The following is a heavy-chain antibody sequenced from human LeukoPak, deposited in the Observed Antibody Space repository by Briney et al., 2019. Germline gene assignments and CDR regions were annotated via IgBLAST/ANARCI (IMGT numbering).Heavy chain of an antibody. Sequence: SGGSLRLSCAASGFTVSSNYMSWVRQAPGKGLEWVSVIYSGGSTYYADSVKGRFTISRDNSKNTLYLQMNSLRAEDTAVYYCAKGEDVLRFLEWLLLDYWGQGTLVTVSS. V-gene: IGHV3-53*01. D-gene: IGHD3-3*01. CDR2: IYSGGST. CDR3: AKGEDVLRFLEWLLLDY. J-gene: IGHJ4*02. CDR1: GFTVSSNY.